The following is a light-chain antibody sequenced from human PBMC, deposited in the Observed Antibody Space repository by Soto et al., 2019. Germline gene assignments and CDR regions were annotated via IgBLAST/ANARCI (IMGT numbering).Light chain of an antibody. J-gene: IGLJ1*01. Sequence: QSALTQPAAVSGSPGQSITISCTGTSSDVCGYNYVSWYQQHPGKAPKRMIYEISNRPSGVSKRFSGSTSGNTASLTNSGIQAEDEVDYYSSSYPTSRSFVFGTGTTVTVL. V-gene: IGLV2-14*01. CDR3: SSYPTSRSFV. CDR2: EIS. CDR1: SSDVCGYNY.